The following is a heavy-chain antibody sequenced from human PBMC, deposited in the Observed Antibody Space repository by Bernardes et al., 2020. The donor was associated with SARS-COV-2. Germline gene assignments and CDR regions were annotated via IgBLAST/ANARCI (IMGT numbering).Heavy chain of an antibody. V-gene: IGHV4-34*01. CDR2: INHSGST. J-gene: IGHJ4*02. CDR3: ASFGMTTVTGGFDY. D-gene: IGHD4-17*01. Sequence: SEPLSLTCAVYGGSFSGYYWSWIRQPPGKGLEWIGEINHSGSTNYNPSLKSRVTISVDTSKNQFSLKLSSVTAADTAVYYCASFGMTTVTGGFDYWGQGTLVTVSS. CDR1: GGSFSGYY.